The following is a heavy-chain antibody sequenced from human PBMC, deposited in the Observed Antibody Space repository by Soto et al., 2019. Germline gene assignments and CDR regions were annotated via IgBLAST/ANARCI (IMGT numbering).Heavy chain of an antibody. CDR2: ISGSGGST. J-gene: IGHJ4*02. D-gene: IGHD2-2*01. Sequence: GGSLRLSCAASGFTFSSYAMSWVRQAPGKGLEWVSAISGSGGSTYYADSVKGRFTISRDNSKNTLYLQMNSLRAEDTAVYYCAKGDCSSTRCYSLPFDYWGQGTLVTVSS. CDR1: GFTFSSYA. V-gene: IGHV3-23*01. CDR3: AKGDCSSTRCYSLPFDY.